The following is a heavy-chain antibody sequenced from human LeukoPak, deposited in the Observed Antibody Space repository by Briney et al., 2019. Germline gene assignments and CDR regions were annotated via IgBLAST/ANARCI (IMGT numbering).Heavy chain of an antibody. CDR3: AKGLTMIDY. J-gene: IGHJ4*02. CDR1: GFTFSSYA. CDR2: IGGSGT. V-gene: IGHV3-23*01. D-gene: IGHD4/OR15-4a*01. Sequence: GGSLRLSCAASGFTFSSYAMTWVRQAPGKGLEWVSTIGGSGTYYADSVKGRFTISRGNSKNMLFLQMNSLRAEDTAVYYCAKGLTMIDYWGQGTLVTVSS.